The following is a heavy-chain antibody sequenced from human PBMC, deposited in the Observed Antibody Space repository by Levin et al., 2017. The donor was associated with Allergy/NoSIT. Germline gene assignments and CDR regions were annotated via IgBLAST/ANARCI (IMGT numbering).Heavy chain of an antibody. V-gene: IGHV3-7*01. D-gene: IGHD7-27*01. Sequence: PGGSLRLSCVASGFTFSSYWMSWVRQAPGKGPEWVVNIKQDGSEKYYVDSVKGRFTISRDNANNSLYLQMDRLKAEDTAVYYCARLITGDPDYWGQGTLVTVSS. CDR1: GFTFSSYW. CDR2: IKQDGSEK. J-gene: IGHJ4*02. CDR3: ARLITGDPDY.